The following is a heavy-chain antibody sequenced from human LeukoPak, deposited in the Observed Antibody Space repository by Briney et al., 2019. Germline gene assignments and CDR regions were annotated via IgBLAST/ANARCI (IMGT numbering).Heavy chain of an antibody. J-gene: IGHJ4*02. CDR2: INSDGSST. CDR1: GFTFSTYW. D-gene: IGHD3-10*01. CDR3: VSAIGD. V-gene: IGHV3-74*01. Sequence: GGSLRLSCAASGFTFSTYWMHWVRQAPGKGLVWVSRINSDGSSTSYADFVKGRFTISRDDAKNTLDLQMNSLRAEDTAVYYCVSAIGDWGQGTLVTVSS.